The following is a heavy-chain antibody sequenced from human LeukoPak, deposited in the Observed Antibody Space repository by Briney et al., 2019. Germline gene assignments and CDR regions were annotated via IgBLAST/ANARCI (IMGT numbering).Heavy chain of an antibody. D-gene: IGHD1-1*01. CDR2: ISQSGHNT. CDR1: GFSISSYW. Sequence: GGSLRLACAASGFSISSYWMHWVRQVPGKGLEWVSAISQSGHNTYHADSVKGRFTISRDNSKNTLYLQMNSLRAEDTAVYFCAADRPHPRNEPTNFAQWGQGTLVTVSS. CDR3: AADRPHPRNEPTNFAQ. J-gene: IGHJ4*02. V-gene: IGHV3-23*01.